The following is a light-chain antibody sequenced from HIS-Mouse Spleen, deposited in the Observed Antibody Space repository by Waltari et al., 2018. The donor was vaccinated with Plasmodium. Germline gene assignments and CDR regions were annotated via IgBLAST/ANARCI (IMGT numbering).Light chain of an antibody. CDR1: QPVSSN. CDR3: QQYNNWSFT. Sequence: EIVMTQSPATLSVSPGERSTLSCRASQPVSSNLAWDQQQPGPAPRLLIYGASTRATGIPARFSGSGSGTEFTLTISSLQSEDFAVYYCQQYNNWSFTFGPGTKVDIK. J-gene: IGKJ3*01. V-gene: IGKV3-15*01. CDR2: GAS.